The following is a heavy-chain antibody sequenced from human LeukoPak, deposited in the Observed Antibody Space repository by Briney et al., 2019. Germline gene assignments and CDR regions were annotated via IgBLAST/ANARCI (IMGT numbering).Heavy chain of an antibody. CDR3: ARGISSYYYFDY. CDR2: IWYDGSNK. J-gene: IGHJ4*02. V-gene: IGHV3-33*01. D-gene: IGHD3-10*01. CDR1: GFTFSNYG. Sequence: PGRSLRLSCAASGFTFSNYGMHWVRQAPGKGLEWVAVIWYDGSNKYYADSVKGRFIISRDNSKNTLYLQMNSLRAEDTAVYYCARGISSYYYFDYWGQGTLVTVSS.